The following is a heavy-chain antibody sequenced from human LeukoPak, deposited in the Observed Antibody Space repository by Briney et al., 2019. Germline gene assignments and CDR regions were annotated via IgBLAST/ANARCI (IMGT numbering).Heavy chain of an antibody. CDR1: GAPVSNYC. J-gene: IGHJ6*02. D-gene: IGHD2-15*01. Sequence: SETLSLTCTVSGAPVSNYCWSWIRQPPGKGLEWIGSIYYSGSTYYNPSLKSRVTISVDTSKNQFSLKLSSVTAADTAVYYCASLKTLGYCSGGSCYHYYYGMDVWGQGTTVTVSS. V-gene: IGHV4-39*01. CDR2: IYYSGST. CDR3: ASLKTLGYCSGGSCYHYYYGMDV.